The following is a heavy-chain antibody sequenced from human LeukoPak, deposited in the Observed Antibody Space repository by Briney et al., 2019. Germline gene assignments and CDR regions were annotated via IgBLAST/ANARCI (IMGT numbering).Heavy chain of an antibody. J-gene: IGHJ5*02. D-gene: IGHD5-12*01. CDR1: GGSISSYY. CDR3: ARFSGYDGLWFDP. V-gene: IGHV4-59*01. Sequence: SETLSLTCTVSGGSISSYYWSWIRQPPGKGLEWIGYIYYSGSTNYNPPLKSRVTISVDTSKNQFSLKLSSVAAADTAVYYCARFSGYDGLWFDPWGQGTLVTVSS. CDR2: IYYSGST.